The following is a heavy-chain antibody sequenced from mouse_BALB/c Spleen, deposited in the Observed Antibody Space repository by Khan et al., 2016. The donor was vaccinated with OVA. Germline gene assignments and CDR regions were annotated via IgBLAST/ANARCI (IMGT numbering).Heavy chain of an antibody. V-gene: IGHV1-80*01. CDR1: GYAFSNYW. CDR3: ARSGYDYCAY. D-gene: IGHD2-14*01. CDR2: IYPGDGDT. Sequence: QVQLKQSGAELVRPGSSVKISCKASGYAFSNYWMNWVKQRPGQGIEWIGQIYPGDGDTSFNGKLRGKATLTADKSSSTAYMQLSSLTSEDSAVYFCARSGYDYCAYWGQGTLVTVSA. J-gene: IGHJ3*01.